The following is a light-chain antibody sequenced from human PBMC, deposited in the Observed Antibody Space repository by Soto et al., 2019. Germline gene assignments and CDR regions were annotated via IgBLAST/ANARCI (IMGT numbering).Light chain of an antibody. CDR1: QSISSY. CDR2: AAS. V-gene: IGKV1-39*01. J-gene: IGKJ5*01. CDR3: QQSYGTTMYT. Sequence: DLQMTQSPSSLSASVGARVTITCRASQSISSYLNWYQQKPGKAPKLLIYAASSLQSGVPSRFSGSGSGTDFTLTISSLQTEDIANYYGQQSYGTTMYTFGQGTRLEIK.